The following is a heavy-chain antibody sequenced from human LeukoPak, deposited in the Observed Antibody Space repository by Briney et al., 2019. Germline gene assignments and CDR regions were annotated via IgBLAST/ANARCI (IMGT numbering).Heavy chain of an antibody. CDR3: AKANPLIVGARAGGPIDF. CDR1: GFTVSNNY. Sequence: GGSLRLSCAPSGFTVSNNYMSWVRHPPGKGLEWVSVVYGGGSTDYADSDKGRFSISRDNSKNTLYLQMNSLRTEDTAVYYCAKANPLIVGARAGGPIDFWGQGTMVTVSS. J-gene: IGHJ3*01. CDR2: VYGGGST. V-gene: IGHV3-53*05. D-gene: IGHD1-26*01.